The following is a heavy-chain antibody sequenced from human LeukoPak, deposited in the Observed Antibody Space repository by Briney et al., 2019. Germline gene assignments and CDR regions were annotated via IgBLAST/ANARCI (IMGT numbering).Heavy chain of an antibody. V-gene: IGHV3-21*01. CDR1: GFTFKTYI. Sequence: PGGSLRLSCAASGFTFKTYIMNWVRQAPGKGLEWVSSISSGGNYIYYADSVKGRFTISRDNAKNSLFLQLNSLRAEDTAVYFCARDPHSYTFFDYWGQGTLVTVSS. J-gene: IGHJ4*02. CDR2: ISSGGNYI. CDR3: ARDPHSYTFFDY. D-gene: IGHD2-2*02.